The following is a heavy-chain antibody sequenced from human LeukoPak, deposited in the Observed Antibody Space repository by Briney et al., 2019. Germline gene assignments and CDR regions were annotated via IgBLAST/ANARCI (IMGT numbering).Heavy chain of an antibody. CDR2: ISGSGGST. Sequence: GGSLRLSCAASGFTFSGYAMSWVRQAPGKGLEWVSAISGSGGSTYYADSVKGRFTISRDNSKNTLYLQMNSLRADDTAVYYCAKAGAVAARGFDYWGQGTLVTVSS. V-gene: IGHV3-23*01. J-gene: IGHJ4*02. CDR1: GFTFSGYA. CDR3: AKAGAVAARGFDY. D-gene: IGHD6-19*01.